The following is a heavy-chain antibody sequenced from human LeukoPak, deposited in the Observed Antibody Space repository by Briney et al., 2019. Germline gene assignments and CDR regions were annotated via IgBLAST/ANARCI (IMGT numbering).Heavy chain of an antibody. CDR2: IKDDGSEK. J-gene: IGHJ4*02. CDR1: GFTVSSYW. V-gene: IGHV3-7*01. D-gene: IGHD1-26*01. Sequence: GGSLRLSCAASGFTVSSYWMSWVRQAPGKGLEWVANIKDDGSEKYYVDSMKGRFTISRDNAKNSLYLQMNSLRAEDTAVYYCARRLSGSYYAYFDCWGQGTLVTVSS. CDR3: ARRLSGSYYAYFDC.